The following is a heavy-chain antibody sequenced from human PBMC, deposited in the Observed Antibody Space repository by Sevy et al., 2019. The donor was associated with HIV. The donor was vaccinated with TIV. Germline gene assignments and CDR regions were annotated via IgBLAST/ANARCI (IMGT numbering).Heavy chain of an antibody. CDR2: ISGSGGST. D-gene: IGHD6-19*01. V-gene: IGHV3-23*01. Sequence: GGSLRLSCAASGFTFNNYAMSWVRQAPGKGMEWVSAISGSGGSTYYAHSVKGRFTISRDNSKNTLYLQMNSLRAEDTAIYYCANLKYIAVAAHDAFDIWGQGTMVTVSS. CDR1: GFTFNNYA. J-gene: IGHJ3*02. CDR3: ANLKYIAVAAHDAFDI.